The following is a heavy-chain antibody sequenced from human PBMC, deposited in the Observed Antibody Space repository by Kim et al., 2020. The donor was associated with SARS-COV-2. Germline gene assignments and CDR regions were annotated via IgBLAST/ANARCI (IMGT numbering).Heavy chain of an antibody. D-gene: IGHD6-13*01. Sequence: YSPAFQGQVTISADKSISTAYLQWSSLKASDTAMYYCARPIDSGSWPFDYWGQGTLVTVSS. J-gene: IGHJ4*02. CDR3: ARPIDSGSWPFDY. V-gene: IGHV5-51*01.